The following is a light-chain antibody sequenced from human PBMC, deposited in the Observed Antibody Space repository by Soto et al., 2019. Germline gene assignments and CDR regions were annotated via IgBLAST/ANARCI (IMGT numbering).Light chain of an antibody. J-gene: IGKJ1*01. CDR2: AAS. V-gene: IGKV3-20*01. CDR1: QSVGSY. CDR3: QQYDSSPRT. Sequence: EIVLTQSPGTLSLSSGERATLSCSASQSVGSYLAWYHQKPGQAPRLLIYAASGRATGVPDRFSGSGSGTDFTLTISRLEPEDFAVYYCQQYDSSPRTFGQGTKVEIK.